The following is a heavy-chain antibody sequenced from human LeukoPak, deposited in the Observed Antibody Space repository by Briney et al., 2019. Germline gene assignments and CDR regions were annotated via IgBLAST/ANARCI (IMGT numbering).Heavy chain of an antibody. J-gene: IGHJ5*02. D-gene: IGHD4-11*01. CDR3: ARYSSSPNWFDP. CDR1: GGTFSSYA. Sequence: GASVKVSCKASGGTFSSYAISWVRQAPGQGLEWMGRIVPMLDLISYAQNFQGRVTITADKYTNTAYMELSSLTLDDTAVYYCARYSSSPNWFDPWGQGTLVTVSS. V-gene: IGHV1-69*04. CDR2: IVPMLDLI.